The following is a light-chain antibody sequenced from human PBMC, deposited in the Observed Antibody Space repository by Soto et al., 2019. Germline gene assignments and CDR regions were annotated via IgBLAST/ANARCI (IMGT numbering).Light chain of an antibody. Sequence: QSALTQPASVSGSPGQSITISCTGTGSDVGGYDYVSWYQHHPGKAPKVMIYEVTNRPSGVSNRFSGSKSGNTASLTISGLLAEDEADYYCSSYPSSSTYVFGTGTKVTGL. J-gene: IGLJ1*01. CDR3: SSYPSSSTYV. V-gene: IGLV2-14*01. CDR1: GSDVGGYDY. CDR2: EVT.